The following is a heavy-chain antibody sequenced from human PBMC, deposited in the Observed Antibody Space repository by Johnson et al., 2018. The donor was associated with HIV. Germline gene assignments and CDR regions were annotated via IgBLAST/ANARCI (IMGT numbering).Heavy chain of an antibody. D-gene: IGHD3-16*01. CDR2: ISYDGSNK. Sequence: QVQLVESGGGLIQPGGSLRLSCAASGFTFSSYAMHWVRQAPGKGLEWVAVISYDGSNKYYADSVKGRFTISRDNSKNTLYLQMNSLRAEDTAVYYCAKGSPGGVVAHDAFDIWGQGTMVTVSA. CDR1: GFTFSSYA. J-gene: IGHJ3*02. CDR3: AKGSPGGVVAHDAFDI. V-gene: IGHV3-30*04.